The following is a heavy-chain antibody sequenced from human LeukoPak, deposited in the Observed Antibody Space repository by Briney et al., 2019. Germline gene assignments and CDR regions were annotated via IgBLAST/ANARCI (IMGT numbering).Heavy chain of an antibody. CDR1: GFISSSYD. Sequence: PGGSLRLSCAASGFISSSYDVNWVRPAHGKVMEWVSYISSSGSTIYYADSVKGRFTISRDNANNSLYLQVSSLGAEYSAVYYCARGSGPGRHYFDSWGQGTLVTVSS. CDR2: ISSSGSTI. D-gene: IGHD3-10*01. CDR3: ARGSGPGRHYFDS. J-gene: IGHJ4*02. V-gene: IGHV3-48*03.